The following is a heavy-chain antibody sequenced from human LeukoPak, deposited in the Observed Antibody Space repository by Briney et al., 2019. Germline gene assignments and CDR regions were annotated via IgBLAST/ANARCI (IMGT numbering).Heavy chain of an antibody. CDR1: GGTFSSYA. V-gene: IGHV1-69*05. J-gene: IGHJ4*02. CDR3: ARDRGSYYSDSSGYYYFDY. CDR2: IIPIFGTA. D-gene: IGHD3-22*01. Sequence: AVKVSCKASGGTFSSYAISWVRQAPGQGLEWVGRIIPIFGTANYAQKFQGRVTITTDESTSTAYMELSSLRSEDTAVYYCARDRGSYYSDSSGYYYFDYWGQGTQVSVSS.